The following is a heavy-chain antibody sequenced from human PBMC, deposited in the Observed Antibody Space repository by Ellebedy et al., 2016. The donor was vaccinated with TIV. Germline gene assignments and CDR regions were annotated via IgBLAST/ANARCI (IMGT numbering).Heavy chain of an antibody. CDR2: IYSSGST. CDR3: ARLTVTSYYYYYGMDV. J-gene: IGHJ6*02. CDR1: GGSISTYY. D-gene: IGHD4-17*01. Sequence: GSLRLSCTVSGGSISTYYWSWIRQPAGKGLEWIGRIYSSGSTNYNPSLKSRVTISVDTSKNQFSLKLSSVTAADTAVYYCARLTVTSYYYYYGMDVWGQGTTVTVSS. V-gene: IGHV4-4*07.